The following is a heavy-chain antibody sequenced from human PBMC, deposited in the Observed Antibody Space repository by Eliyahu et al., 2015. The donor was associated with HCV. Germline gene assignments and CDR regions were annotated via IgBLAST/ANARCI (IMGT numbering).Heavy chain of an antibody. CDR2: ISGSGINT. J-gene: IGHJ3*02. D-gene: IGHD1-26*01. V-gene: IGHV3-23*01. Sequence: EVQVLESGGGLVQPGGSLRLTSEVSGFTFSSYAMNWVRQAPGKGLEWVSAISGSGINTYYGDSVKGRFTISRDNSKNTLYLQMNSLRAEDTAVYYCAKGIRKTRIVGTTTGAFDMWGQGTVVTVSS. CDR1: GFTFSSYA. CDR3: AKGIRKTRIVGTTTGAFDM.